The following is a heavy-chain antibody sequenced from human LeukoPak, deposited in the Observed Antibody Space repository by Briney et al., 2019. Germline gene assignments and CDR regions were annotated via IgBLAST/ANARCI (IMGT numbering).Heavy chain of an antibody. D-gene: IGHD6-19*01. CDR1: GGSISSSSYY. V-gene: IGHV4-39*07. CDR3: ARDRGAVAASDAFDI. J-gene: IGHJ3*02. Sequence: SETLSLTCTVSGGSISSSSYYWGWIRQPPGKGLEWIGSIYYSGSTYYNPSLKSRVTISVDTSKNRFSLKLSSVTAADTAVYYCARDRGAVAASDAFDIWGQGTMVTVSS. CDR2: IYYSGST.